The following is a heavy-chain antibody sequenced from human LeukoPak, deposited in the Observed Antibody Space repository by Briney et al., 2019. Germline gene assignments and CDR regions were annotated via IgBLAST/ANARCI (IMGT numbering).Heavy chain of an antibody. J-gene: IGHJ4*02. CDR1: GGTFSSYA. Sequence: ASVKVSCKASGGTFSSYAISWVRHAPGQGLEWMGRINPNSGGTNYAQKFQGRVTVTRDTSISTAYMELSRLRSDDAAVYYCAREYTVTTIDYWGQGTLVTVSS. CDR3: AREYTVTTIDY. V-gene: IGHV1-2*06. CDR2: INPNSGGT. D-gene: IGHD4-17*01.